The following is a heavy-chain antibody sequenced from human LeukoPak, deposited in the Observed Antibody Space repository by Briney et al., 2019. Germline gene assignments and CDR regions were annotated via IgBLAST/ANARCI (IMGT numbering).Heavy chain of an antibody. CDR3: ARDGDYGDYNAFDI. V-gene: IGHV1-8*01. Sequence: ASVKVSCKASGYTFTSYDINWVRQATGQGFEWMGWMNPNSGNTGYAQKFQGRVTMTRNTSISTAYMELSSLRSEGTAVYYCARDGDYGDYNAFDIWGQGTMVTVSS. J-gene: IGHJ3*02. CDR2: MNPNSGNT. CDR1: GYTFTSYD. D-gene: IGHD4-17*01.